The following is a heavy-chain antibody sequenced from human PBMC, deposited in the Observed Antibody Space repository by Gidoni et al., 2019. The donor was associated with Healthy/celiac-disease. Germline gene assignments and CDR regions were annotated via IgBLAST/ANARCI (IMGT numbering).Heavy chain of an antibody. D-gene: IGHD3-22*01. J-gene: IGHJ4*02. CDR2: INHSGST. Sequence: QVQLQQWAAGLLKPSETLSLTCAVYGGSFSGYYWSWIRQPPGKGLEWIGEINHSGSTNYNPSLKSRVTISVDTSKNQFSLKLSSVTAADTAVYYCARGARFFVFQHRQAKSSGYDHYFDYWGQGTLVTVSS. CDR3: ARGARFFVFQHRQAKSSGYDHYFDY. V-gene: IGHV4-34*01. CDR1: GGSFSGYY.